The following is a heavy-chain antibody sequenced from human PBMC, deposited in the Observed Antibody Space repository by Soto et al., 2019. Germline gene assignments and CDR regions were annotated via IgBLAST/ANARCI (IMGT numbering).Heavy chain of an antibody. V-gene: IGHV1-24*01. Sequence: ASVKLSCKVSGYTLTELSMHWVRQAPGKGLEWMGGFDPEDGETIYAQKFQGRVTMTEETSTDTAYMELSSLRSEDTAVYYCATFHYDILTGYYINPFDYWGQGTLVTVSS. CDR1: GYTLTELS. CDR2: FDPEDGET. CDR3: ATFHYDILTGYYINPFDY. J-gene: IGHJ4*02. D-gene: IGHD3-9*01.